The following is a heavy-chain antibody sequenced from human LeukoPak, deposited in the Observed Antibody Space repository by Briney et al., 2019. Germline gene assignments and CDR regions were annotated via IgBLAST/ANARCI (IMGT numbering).Heavy chain of an antibody. CDR3: ARAGSGWYPPRYYYMDV. J-gene: IGHJ6*03. Sequence: ASVKVSCKASGYTFTGYYMHWVRQPPGQGREWMGWINPNSGGTNYAQKFQGNVTMTRDTYISTAYMELSSLISDDTAVYYCARAGSGWYPPRYYYMDVWGKGTTVTVSS. V-gene: IGHV1-2*02. CDR2: INPNSGGT. CDR1: GYTFTGYY. D-gene: IGHD6-19*01.